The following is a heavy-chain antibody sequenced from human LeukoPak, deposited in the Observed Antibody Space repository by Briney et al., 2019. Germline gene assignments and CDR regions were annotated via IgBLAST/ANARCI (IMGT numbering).Heavy chain of an antibody. J-gene: IGHJ4*02. Sequence: SVKVSCKASGGTFSSYAISWVRQAPGQGLEWMGRIIPILGIANYAQKFQGRVTITADKSTSTAYMELSSLRSEDTAVYYCARVHYTASFPGSFPGRNYFDSWGQGSLVTVSS. CDR3: ARVHYTASFPGSFPGRNYFDS. CDR2: IIPILGIA. V-gene: IGHV1-69*04. CDR1: GGTFSSYA. D-gene: IGHD1-26*01.